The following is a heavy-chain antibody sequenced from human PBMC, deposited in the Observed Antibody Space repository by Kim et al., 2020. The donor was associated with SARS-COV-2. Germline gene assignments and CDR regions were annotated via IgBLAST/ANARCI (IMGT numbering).Heavy chain of an antibody. J-gene: IGHJ5*02. V-gene: IGHV4-59*01. CDR3: ARVSSGWYWFDP. D-gene: IGHD6-19*01. Sequence: TYHPAHKSRVTISVDTSTSQFSLKLSSVTAADTAVYYCARVSSGWYWFDPWGQGTLVTVSS.